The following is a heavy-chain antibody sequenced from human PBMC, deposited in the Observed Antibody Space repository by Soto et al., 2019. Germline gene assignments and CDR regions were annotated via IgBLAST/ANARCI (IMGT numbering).Heavy chain of an antibody. CDR2: IYPGDSDT. CDR1: GYSFTSYW. V-gene: IGHV5-51*01. J-gene: IGHJ5*02. CDR3: ARGYCTTAICDSCFDP. Sequence: GESLKISCTGVGYSFTSYWIGWVRQMPGKGLEWMGIIYPGDSDTRYSPSFQGQVTISADKSITTAYLQWSSLKASDTAMYYCARGYCTTAICDSCFDPWGQGTLVTVSS. D-gene: IGHD2-8*01.